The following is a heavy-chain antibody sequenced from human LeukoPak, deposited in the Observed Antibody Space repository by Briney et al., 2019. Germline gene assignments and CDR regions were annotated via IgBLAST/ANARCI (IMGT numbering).Heavy chain of an antibody. CDR3: ASGGRARGSYTPIWG. Sequence: SETLSLTCTVFGGSISLYYWSWIRQSAAKGLEWIGRIYISGKTTHNSSLKSRVTMSVDMSKNQVSLKLSSVTAADTAVYYCASGGRARGSYTPIWGWGQGTLVTVSS. D-gene: IGHD1-26*01. CDR2: IYISGKT. CDR1: GGSISLYY. V-gene: IGHV4-4*07. J-gene: IGHJ4*02.